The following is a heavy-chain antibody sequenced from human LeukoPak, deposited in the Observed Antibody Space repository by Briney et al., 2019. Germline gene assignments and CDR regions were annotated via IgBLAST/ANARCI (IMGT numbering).Heavy chain of an antibody. J-gene: IGHJ4*02. CDR1: GFIFAKYA. CDR2: ISASGADT. CDR3: PKPLLTPGN. D-gene: IGHD4-23*01. Sequence: GGSLRLSCTTSGFIFAKYAMAWVRQSPRKGLEWVSTISASGADTYYADSVRGRFTISRDNSRNALYLQLSRLRVDDTAFYYCPKPLLTPGNWGPGTLVTVSS. V-gene: IGHV3-23*01.